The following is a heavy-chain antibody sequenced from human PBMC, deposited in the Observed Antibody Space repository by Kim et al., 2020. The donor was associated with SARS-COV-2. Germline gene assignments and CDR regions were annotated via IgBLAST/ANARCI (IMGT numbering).Heavy chain of an antibody. Sequence: GGSLRLSCEASKFTFSDYYMSWIRQAPGKGLEWVSYISSSSGYTNYADSVKGRFTISRDNAKNSLYLQMNSLRTEDTAVYYCATYSSSSSSQYWGQGTLV. CDR3: ATYSSSSSSQY. D-gene: IGHD6-6*01. CDR2: ISSSSGYT. CDR1: KFTFSDYY. V-gene: IGHV3-11*03. J-gene: IGHJ1*01.